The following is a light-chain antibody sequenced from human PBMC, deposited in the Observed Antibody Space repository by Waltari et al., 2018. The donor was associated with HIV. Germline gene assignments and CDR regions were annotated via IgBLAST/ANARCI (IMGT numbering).Light chain of an antibody. V-gene: IGLV3-21*04. J-gene: IGLJ2*01. CDR3: QVWDSSSDHVV. CDR1: TIGSKR. Sequence: SYVLTQPPSVSVAPGKTARITCGGHTIGSKRVTWYQQKPGQAPVLVIYDDSDRPSGIPERFSGSNSGNTATLTISRVEAGDEADYYCQVWDSSSDHVVFGGGTKLTVL. CDR2: DDS.